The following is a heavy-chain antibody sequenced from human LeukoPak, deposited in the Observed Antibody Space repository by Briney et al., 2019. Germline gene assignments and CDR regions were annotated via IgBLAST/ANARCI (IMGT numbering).Heavy chain of an antibody. CDR1: GFTYGAYA. CDR3: AKFGDYGSGPVDY. D-gene: IGHD3-10*01. Sequence: GGSLRLSCAASGFTYGAYAVSWVRQAPWRGLDWVSAISDNGAATYYADSVRGRFTVSRDNSKNTLYLQMNSLRAEDAAVYYCAKFGDYGSGPVDYWGQGTLVTVSS. J-gene: IGHJ4*02. V-gene: IGHV3-23*01. CDR2: ISDNGAAT.